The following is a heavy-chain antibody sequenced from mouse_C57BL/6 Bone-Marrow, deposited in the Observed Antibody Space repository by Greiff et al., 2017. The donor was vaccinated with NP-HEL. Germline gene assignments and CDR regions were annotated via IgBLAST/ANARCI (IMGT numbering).Heavy chain of an antibody. CDR3: ARWWLLPFYWYFDV. Sequence: VQLQQSGAELVKPGASVKISCKASGYAFSSYWMNWVKQRPGKGLEWIGQIYPGDGDTNYNGKFKGKATLTADKSSSTAYMQLSSLTSEDSAVYFCARWWLLPFYWYFDVWGTGTTVTVSS. V-gene: IGHV1-80*01. J-gene: IGHJ1*03. D-gene: IGHD2-3*01. CDR1: GYAFSSYW. CDR2: IYPGDGDT.